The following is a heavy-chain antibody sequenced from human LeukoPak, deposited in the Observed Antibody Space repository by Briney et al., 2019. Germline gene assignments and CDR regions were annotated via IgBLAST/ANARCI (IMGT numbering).Heavy chain of an antibody. D-gene: IGHD3-10*01. CDR2: IYTSGST. J-gene: IGHJ6*03. CDR1: GGSISSYY. CDR3: ASPPPLWFGTTFYYYMDV. Sequence: SETLSLTCTVSGGSISSYYWSWIRQPPGKGLEWIGYIYTSGSTNYNPSLKSRVTISVDTSKNQFSLKLSSVTAADTAVYYCASPPPLWFGTTFYYYMDVWGKGTTVTVSS. V-gene: IGHV4-4*09.